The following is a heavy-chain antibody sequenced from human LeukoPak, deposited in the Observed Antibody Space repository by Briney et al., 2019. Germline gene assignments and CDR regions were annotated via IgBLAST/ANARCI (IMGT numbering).Heavy chain of an antibody. V-gene: IGHV3-23*01. CDR3: ANLRN. J-gene: IGHJ4*02. Sequence: GGSLRLSCEVSGFIFSYYGMNWVRQAPGKGLEWVSAISDSGDATYYADSVKGRFTISRDNSKSTLYLQMNSLRAEDTAVYYCANLRNWGQGTLVTVSS. CDR2: ISDSGDAT. CDR1: GFIFSYYG. D-gene: IGHD4-17*01.